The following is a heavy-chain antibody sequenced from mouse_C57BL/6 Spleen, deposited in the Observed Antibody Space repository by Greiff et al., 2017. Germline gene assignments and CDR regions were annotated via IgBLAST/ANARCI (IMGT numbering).Heavy chain of an antibody. J-gene: IGHJ2*01. CDR2: INPGSGGT. D-gene: IGHD2-1*01. V-gene: IGHV1-54*01. CDR1: GYAFTNYL. Sequence: LQESGAELVRPGTSVKVSCKASGYAFTNYLIEWVKQRPGQGLEWIGVINPGSGGTNYNEKFKGKATLTADKSSSTAYMQLSSLTSEDSAVYFCARSKLPYYFDYWGQGTTLTVSS. CDR3: ARSKLPYYFDY.